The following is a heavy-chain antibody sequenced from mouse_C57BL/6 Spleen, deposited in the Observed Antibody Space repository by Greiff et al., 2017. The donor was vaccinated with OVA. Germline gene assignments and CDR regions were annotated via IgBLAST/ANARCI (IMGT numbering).Heavy chain of an antibody. D-gene: IGHD2-14*01. V-gene: IGHV1-39*01. Sequence: VQLQQSGPELVKPGALVKISCKASGYSFTDYNMNWVKQSNGKSLEWIGVINPNYGTTSYNQKFKGKATLTVDQSSSTAYMQLNSLTSEDSAVYYYAINRRGTRAMDYWGQGTSVTVSS. CDR1: GYSFTDYN. CDR2: INPNYGTT. J-gene: IGHJ4*01. CDR3: AINRRGTRAMDY.